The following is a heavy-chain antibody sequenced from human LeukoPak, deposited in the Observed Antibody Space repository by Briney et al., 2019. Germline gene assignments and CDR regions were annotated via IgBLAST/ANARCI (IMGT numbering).Heavy chain of an antibody. Sequence: SQTLSLTCTVSGGSISSGSYYWRWIRQPAGKGLEWIGRIYTSGSTNYNPSLKSRVTISVDTSKNQFSLKLSSVTAADTAVYYCARGGAMTIDSGGYYYDNYWGQGTLVTVSS. J-gene: IGHJ4*02. CDR2: IYTSGST. CDR3: ARGGAMTIDSGGYYYDNY. V-gene: IGHV4-61*02. CDR1: GGSISSGSYY. D-gene: IGHD3-22*01.